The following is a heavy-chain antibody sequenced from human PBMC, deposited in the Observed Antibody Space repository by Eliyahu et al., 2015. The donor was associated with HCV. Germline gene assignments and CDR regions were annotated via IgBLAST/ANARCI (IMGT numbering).Heavy chain of an antibody. D-gene: IGHD4-17*01. CDR2: IYYNGNT. CDR1: GGSISGSH. Sequence: QVQLQESGPGLVKPSETLSLTCTVSGGSISGSHWSWIRQSPGKGLXFIGYIYYNGNTKYNPSLKSRVTISVDTXKNQFSLKLTSVTAADTAVYYCARLRKEGLDPWGQGTLVTVSS. J-gene: IGHJ5*02. V-gene: IGHV4-59*08. CDR3: ARLRKEGLDP.